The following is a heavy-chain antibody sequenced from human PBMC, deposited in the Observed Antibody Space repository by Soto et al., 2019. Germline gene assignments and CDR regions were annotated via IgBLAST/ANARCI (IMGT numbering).Heavy chain of an antibody. Sequence: SETLSLRCAVYGGSFSGYYGSWIRQPPGKGLEWIGEINHSGSTNYNPSLKSRVTISVDTSKNQFSLKLSSVTAADTAVYYCARARNLRFLEWLPYMDVWGKGTTVTVSS. CDR3: ARARNLRFLEWLPYMDV. CDR1: GGSFSGYY. CDR2: INHSGST. J-gene: IGHJ6*03. D-gene: IGHD3-3*01. V-gene: IGHV4-34*01.